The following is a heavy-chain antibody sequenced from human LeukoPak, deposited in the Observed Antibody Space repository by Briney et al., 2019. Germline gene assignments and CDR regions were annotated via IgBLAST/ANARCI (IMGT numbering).Heavy chain of an antibody. J-gene: IGHJ4*02. Sequence: KSSETLSLTCTVSGGSISSYYWSWIRQPPGKGLEWIGYIYYSGSPNYNPSLKSRVTISLDTSKNQFSLKLSSVTAADTAVYYCAREGGSSSFDYWGQGTLVTVSS. CDR1: GGSISSYY. CDR2: IYYSGSP. CDR3: AREGGSSSFDY. V-gene: IGHV4-59*01. D-gene: IGHD6-6*01.